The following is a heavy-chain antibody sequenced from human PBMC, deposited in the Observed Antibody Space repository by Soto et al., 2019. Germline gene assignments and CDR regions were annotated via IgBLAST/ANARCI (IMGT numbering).Heavy chain of an antibody. J-gene: IGHJ6*02. CDR1: GGTFSSYA. CDR2: IIPIFGTA. D-gene: IGHD3-22*01. CDR3: ATQQQDYDSSGYYFAPAYYYYGMDV. V-gene: IGHV1-69*13. Sequence: EASVKVSCKASGGTFSSYAISWVRQAPGQGLEWMGGIIPIFGTANYAQKFQGRVTITADESTSTAYMELSSLRSEDTAVYYCATQQQDYDSSGYYFAPAYYYYGMDVWGQGTTVTVSS.